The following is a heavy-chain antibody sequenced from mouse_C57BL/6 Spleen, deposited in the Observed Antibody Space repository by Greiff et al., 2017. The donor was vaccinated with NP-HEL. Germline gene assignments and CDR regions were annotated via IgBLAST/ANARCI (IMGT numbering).Heavy chain of an antibody. D-gene: IGHD1-1*01. Sequence: VQLQESGAELVRPGTSVKMSCKASGYTFTNYWIGWAKQRPGHGLEWIGDIYPGGGYTNYNEKFKGKATLTADKSSSTAYMQFSSLTSEDSAIYYCARREGYGSSPAWFAYWGQGTLVTVSA. CDR1: GYTFTNYW. J-gene: IGHJ3*01. CDR3: ARREGYGSSPAWFAY. CDR2: IYPGGGYT. V-gene: IGHV1-63*01.